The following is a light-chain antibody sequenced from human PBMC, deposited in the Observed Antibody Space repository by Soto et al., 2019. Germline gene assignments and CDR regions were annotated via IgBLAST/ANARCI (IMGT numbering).Light chain of an antibody. CDR1: QSINSRY. CDR3: QQFGSSSGFT. V-gene: IGKV3-20*01. CDR2: GAS. J-gene: IGKJ3*01. Sequence: EIVLTQSPGTLSLSPGERATLSCRASQSINSRYLAWYQQKPGQAPRLLIYGASSRATGIPDRFSGSGSGTYFTLSISRLDSEYFSVYYCQQFGSSSGFTFGPCTIVYIK.